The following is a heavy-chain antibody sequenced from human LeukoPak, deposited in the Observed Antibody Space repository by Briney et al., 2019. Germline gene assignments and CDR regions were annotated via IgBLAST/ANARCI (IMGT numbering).Heavy chain of an antibody. V-gene: IGHV1-69*13. CDR2: IIPIFGTA. CDR3: ARDSPGVDTAVDPDYYYYGMDV. CDR1: GGTFSSYA. D-gene: IGHD5-18*01. J-gene: IGHJ6*02. Sequence: GASVKVSCKASGGTFSSYAISWVRQAPGQGLEWMGGIIPIFGTANYAQKFQGRVTITADESTSTAYMELSSLRSEDTAVYYCARDSPGVDTAVDPDYYYYGMDVWGQGTTVTVSS.